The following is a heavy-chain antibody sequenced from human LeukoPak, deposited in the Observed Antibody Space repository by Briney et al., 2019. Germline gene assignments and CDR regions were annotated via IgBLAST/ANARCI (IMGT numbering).Heavy chain of an antibody. V-gene: IGHV3-30*02. CDR1: GFTFSSYG. CDR2: IRYDGSNK. D-gene: IGHD2/OR15-2a*01. CDR3: ARVVWGIFYDNYYYMDV. Sequence: GGSLRLSCAASGFTFSSYGMHWVRQAPGKGLEWVAFIRYDGSNKYYADSVKGRFTISRDNSKNTLYLQMNSLKTEDTAVYYCARVVWGIFYDNYYYMDVWGKGTTVIVSS. J-gene: IGHJ6*03.